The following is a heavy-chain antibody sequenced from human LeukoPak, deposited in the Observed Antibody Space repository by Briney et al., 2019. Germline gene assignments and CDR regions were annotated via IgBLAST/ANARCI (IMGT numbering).Heavy chain of an antibody. CDR3: ARDRLDYGSYPNDAFDI. D-gene: IGHD1-26*01. V-gene: IGHV3-74*01. CDR1: GFTFSNYR. J-gene: IGHJ3*02. CDR2: INSDGNST. Sequence: GGSLRLSCAASGFTFSNYRIHWVRQAPGKGLVWVSRINSDGNSTSYADSVKGRFTISRDNAKNTLYLQMNSLRAEDTAVYYCARDRLDYGSYPNDAFDIWGQGTMVTVSS.